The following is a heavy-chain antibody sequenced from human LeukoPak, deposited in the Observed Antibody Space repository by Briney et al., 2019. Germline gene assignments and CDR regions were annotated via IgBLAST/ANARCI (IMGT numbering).Heavy chain of an antibody. CDR2: ISYDGSNE. V-gene: IGHV3-30*18. Sequence: GGSLRLSCAASGFTFSSYGMHWVRQAPGKGLEWVTVISYDGSNEYFADSVKGRFTISRDNSKNTLYLQMSSLRAEDTAVYYCAKEEAADGDAFDIWGQGTMVTVS. D-gene: IGHD6-13*01. CDR3: AKEEAADGDAFDI. J-gene: IGHJ3*02. CDR1: GFTFSSYG.